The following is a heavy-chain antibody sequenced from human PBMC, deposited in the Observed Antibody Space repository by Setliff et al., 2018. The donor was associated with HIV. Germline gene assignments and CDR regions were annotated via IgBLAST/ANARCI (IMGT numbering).Heavy chain of an antibody. CDR1: GYNFANYW. J-gene: IGHJ4*02. V-gene: IGHV5-51*01. Sequence: HGESLKISCKGSGYNFANYWIGWVRQMPGKGLEWMGLIYCGDSRTRYSPSFQGQVTISADKSITTAYLQWSSLKASDTAIYYCGRYDSGSYYFDYWGQGTLVTVSS. D-gene: IGHD3-10*01. CDR2: IYCGDSRT. CDR3: GRYDSGSYYFDY.